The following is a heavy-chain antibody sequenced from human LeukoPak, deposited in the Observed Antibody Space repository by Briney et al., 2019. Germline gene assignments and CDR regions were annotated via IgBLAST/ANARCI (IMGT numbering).Heavy chain of an antibody. Sequence: ASVKVSCKASGYTFTGYYMHWLRQAPGQGLEWMGWINPNSGGTTYAQKFQDRVTMTSDTFISTAYMELTRLRSDDTAVYYCARGAPAYLPVAGTVMWYWGQGTLVTVSS. CDR2: INPNSGGT. D-gene: IGHD6-19*01. CDR1: GYTFTGYY. J-gene: IGHJ4*02. V-gene: IGHV1-2*02. CDR3: ARGAPAYLPVAGTVMWY.